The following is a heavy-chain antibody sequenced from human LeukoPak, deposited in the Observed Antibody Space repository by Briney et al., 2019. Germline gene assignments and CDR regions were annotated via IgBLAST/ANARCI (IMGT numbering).Heavy chain of an antibody. D-gene: IGHD4-17*01. CDR3: ARARGGATVSWFDP. CDR1: GYTFTGYY. CDR2: INPNSGGT. Sequence: GASVKVSCKASGYTFTGYYMHWVRQAPGQGLGWMGRINPNSGGTNYAQKFQGRVTMTRDTSISTAYMELSRLRSDDTAVYYCARARGGATVSWFDPWGQGTLVTVSS. J-gene: IGHJ5*02. V-gene: IGHV1-2*06.